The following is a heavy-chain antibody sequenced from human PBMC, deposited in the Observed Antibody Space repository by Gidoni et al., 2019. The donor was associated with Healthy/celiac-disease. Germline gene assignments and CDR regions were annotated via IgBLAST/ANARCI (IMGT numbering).Heavy chain of an antibody. CDR2: ISWDGGST. D-gene: IGHD2-15*01. V-gene: IGHV3-43*01. CDR1: GFTFADYT. J-gene: IGHJ6*02. CDR3: AKAVEGYCSGGSCYATSYGMDV. Sequence: EVQLVESGGVVVQTGGSLRLSCAASGFTFADYTMHWVRQAPGKGLEWVSLISWDGGSTYYADSVKGRFTISRDNSKNSLYLQMNSLRTEDTALYYCAKAVEGYCSGGSCYATSYGMDVWGQGTTVTVSS.